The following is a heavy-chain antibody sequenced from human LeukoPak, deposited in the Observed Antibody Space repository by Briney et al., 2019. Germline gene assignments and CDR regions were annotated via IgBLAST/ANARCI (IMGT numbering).Heavy chain of an antibody. CDR1: GFTFSTYH. CDR3: GDLGSAGTDH. D-gene: IGHD3-10*01. V-gene: IGHV3-72*01. CDR2: IRNKADGYTT. Sequence: PGGPLRLSCAASGFTFSTYHMSWVRQSPGQGLEWVGLIRNKADGYTTIYAASVKGRFTITRDDSKNSVYLQMDSLKTEDTAVYYCGDLGSAGTDHWGQGTLVTVSS. J-gene: IGHJ4*02.